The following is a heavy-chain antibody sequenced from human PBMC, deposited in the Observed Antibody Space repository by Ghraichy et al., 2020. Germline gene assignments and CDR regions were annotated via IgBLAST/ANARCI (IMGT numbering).Heavy chain of an antibody. CDR2: IYSSGST. CDR3: ARDGPVVGAKDAFDI. Sequence: SETLSLTCTVSGGSISSYYWSWIRQPPGKGLEYIGYIYSSGSTNYNPSLKSRVTISVDTSKNQFSLKLSSVTAADTAVYYCARDGPVVGAKDAFDIWGQGTMVTVSS. D-gene: IGHD1-26*01. CDR1: GGSISSYY. V-gene: IGHV4-59*01. J-gene: IGHJ3*02.